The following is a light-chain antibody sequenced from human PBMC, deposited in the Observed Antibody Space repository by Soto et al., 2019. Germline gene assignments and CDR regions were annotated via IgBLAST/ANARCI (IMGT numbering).Light chain of an antibody. J-gene: IGKJ4*01. CDR3: QQLNSYPPFT. Sequence: DIQLTQSPSFLPASVGDRVTITCRASQGISSYLAWYQQKPGKAPKLLIYAASTLQSGVPSRFSGSRSGTEFTLMISSLQPEDFATYYCQQLNSYPPFTFGGGTKVEIK. CDR1: QGISSY. V-gene: IGKV1-9*01. CDR2: AAS.